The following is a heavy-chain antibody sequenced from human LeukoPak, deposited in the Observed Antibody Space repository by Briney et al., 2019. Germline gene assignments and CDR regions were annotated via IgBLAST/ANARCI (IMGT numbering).Heavy chain of an antibody. J-gene: IGHJ4*02. CDR1: GFTFSSYG. V-gene: IGHV3-30*03. D-gene: IGHD3-22*01. CDR3: ARTYYYDSSGYYFDY. Sequence: GGSLRLSCAASGFTFSSYGMHWVRQAPGKGLEWVAVISYDGSNKYYADSVKGRFTISRDNSKNTLYLQMNSLRAEDTAVYYCARTYYYDSSGYYFDYWGQGTLVTVSS. CDR2: ISYDGSNK.